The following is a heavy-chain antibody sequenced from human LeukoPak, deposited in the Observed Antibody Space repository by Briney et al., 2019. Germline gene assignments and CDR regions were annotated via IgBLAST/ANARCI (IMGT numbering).Heavy chain of an antibody. D-gene: IGHD3-10*01. V-gene: IGHV4-59*11. CDR2: IHYSGST. CDR3: ARGLLFYYYGSGTRFDY. Sequence: PSETLSLTCTVSGDSISSHYWSWIRQPPGKGLEWIGYIHYSGSTNYNPSLKSRVTISVDTSKNQFSLKLSSVTAADTAVYYCARGLLFYYYGSGTRFDYWGQGTLVTVSS. J-gene: IGHJ4*02. CDR1: GDSISSHY.